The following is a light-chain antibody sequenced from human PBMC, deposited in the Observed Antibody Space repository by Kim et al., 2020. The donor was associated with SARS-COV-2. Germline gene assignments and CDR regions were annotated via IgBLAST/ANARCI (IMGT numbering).Light chain of an antibody. Sequence: LVLTQSPGTLSLSPGDKATLSCWASQTVTNNYLAWYQQRPGQAPRLLISLTSTRATGIPARFSGSGSGTDFTLTISRLEPEDFAVYYSQTNVTPPGTFGEGSKMEIK. CDR2: LTS. CDR1: QTVTNNY. CDR3: QTNVTPPGT. J-gene: IGKJ4*02. V-gene: IGKV3-20*01.